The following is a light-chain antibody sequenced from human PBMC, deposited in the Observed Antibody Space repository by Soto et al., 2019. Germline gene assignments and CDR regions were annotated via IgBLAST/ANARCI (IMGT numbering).Light chain of an antibody. CDR1: QSVSTN. V-gene: IGKV3-15*01. Sequence: IERTQSPATLSVSPGERATLSCRASQSVSTNLAWYQKKPGQDPRLLIYGASTRATGIPARFSDSGSETEFNLTISRLQSEDFAVYVCQQYNNWTPTFGQGTRLEIK. CDR2: GAS. CDR3: QQYNNWTPT. J-gene: IGKJ5*01.